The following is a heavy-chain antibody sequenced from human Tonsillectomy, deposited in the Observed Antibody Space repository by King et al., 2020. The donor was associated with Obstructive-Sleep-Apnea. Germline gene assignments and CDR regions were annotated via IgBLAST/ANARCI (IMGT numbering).Heavy chain of an antibody. V-gene: IGHV1-2*04. D-gene: IGHD6-19*01. Sequence: QVQLVESGAEVKKPGASVKVSCKASGYTFTGYYMHWVRQAPGQGLEWMGWINPNSGGTNYAQKFQGWVTMTRDTSVSTAYMELSRLRSDDTAVYYCARDQGPLTQHSGWYEGYGMDVWGQGTTVTVSS. J-gene: IGHJ6*02. CDR2: INPNSGGT. CDR3: ARDQGPLTQHSGWYEGYGMDV. CDR1: GYTFTGYY.